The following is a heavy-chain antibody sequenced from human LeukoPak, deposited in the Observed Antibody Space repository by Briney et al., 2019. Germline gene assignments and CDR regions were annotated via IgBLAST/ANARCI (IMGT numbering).Heavy chain of an antibody. V-gene: IGHV4-39*01. CDR2: IYYSGST. CDR3: ARQSHSYYDFWSGPVNWFDP. CDR1: GGSISSSSYY. Sequence: SETLSLTCTVSGGSISSSSYYWGWIRQPPGTGLEWIGSIYYSGSTYYNPSLKSRVTISVDTSKNQFSLKLSSVTAADTAVYYCARQSHSYYDFWSGPVNWFDPWGQGTLVTVSS. D-gene: IGHD3-3*01. J-gene: IGHJ5*02.